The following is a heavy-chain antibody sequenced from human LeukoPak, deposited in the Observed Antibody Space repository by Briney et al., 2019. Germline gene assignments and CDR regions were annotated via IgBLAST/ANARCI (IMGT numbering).Heavy chain of an antibody. CDR1: GGSISSYY. CDR3: ARLSAGFNSSYWFDP. J-gene: IGHJ5*02. V-gene: IGHV4-4*09. D-gene: IGHD2/OR15-2a*01. CDR2: IYSSGRT. Sequence: KPSETLSLTCTVSGGSISSYYWTWIRQPPGKGLEWIGYIYSSGRTNYNPSLKSQVTTSVDTSKNQFSLKVISVTAADTAVYYCARLSAGFNSSYWFDPWGQGTLVTVSS.